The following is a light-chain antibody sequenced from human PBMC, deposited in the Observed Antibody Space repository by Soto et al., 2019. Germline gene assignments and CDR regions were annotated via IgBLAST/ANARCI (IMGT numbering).Light chain of an antibody. CDR3: QQLNSFPIT. J-gene: IGKJ5*01. CDR2: AAS. CDR1: QGITSY. V-gene: IGKV1-9*01. Sequence: DIQMTQSPSTLSASVGDRVTITFLASQGITSYLAWYQQKPGRAPKLLIYAASTLQSGVPSRFSGSGSGTEFTLTITSLQPEDFATYYCQQLNSFPITFGQGTRLEIK.